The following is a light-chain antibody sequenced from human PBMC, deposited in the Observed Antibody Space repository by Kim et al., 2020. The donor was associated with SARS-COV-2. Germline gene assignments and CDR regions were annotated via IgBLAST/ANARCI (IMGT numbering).Light chain of an antibody. Sequence: SPGERATLSGGASQSVNNNYFAWYQQKPGLAPSLLIDDASTRATGIPDRFSGSGSGTDFTLTITRLETEDFAVYFCQQYGTFPMTFGQGTRLEIK. CDR2: DAS. J-gene: IGKJ5*01. V-gene: IGKV3D-20*01. CDR1: QSVNNNY. CDR3: QQYGTFPMT.